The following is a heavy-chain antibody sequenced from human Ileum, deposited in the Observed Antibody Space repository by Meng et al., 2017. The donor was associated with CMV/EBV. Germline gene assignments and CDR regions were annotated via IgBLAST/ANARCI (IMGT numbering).Heavy chain of an antibody. J-gene: IGHJ4*02. CDR2: INTNTGHP. CDR1: GYPFLPYG. D-gene: IGHD5-24*01. V-gene: IGHV7-4-1*02. CDR3: TRGDGAHSAKFDH. Sequence: SGYPFLPYGINWLREAPGQRLEWMGWINTNTGHPTYAQDFTGRFVFSLDASVSTAYLQISGLRAEDTAVYYCTRGDGAHSAKFDHWGQGTLVTVSS.